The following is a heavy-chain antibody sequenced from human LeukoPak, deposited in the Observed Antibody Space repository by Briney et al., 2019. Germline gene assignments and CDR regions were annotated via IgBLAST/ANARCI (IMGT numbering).Heavy chain of an antibody. J-gene: IGHJ4*02. V-gene: IGHV1-3*01. Sequence: ASVTVSCKTSGYNFPSYTMHWLRQAPGQSPEWMGSINGDNGNTRYSEKFQDRVTFTRNTSASSAYMEMSSLRFEDTAVYYCARSSSGTYRYWGQGTLVTVSS. CDR1: GYNFPSYT. D-gene: IGHD3-10*01. CDR3: ARSSSGTYRY. CDR2: INGDNGNT.